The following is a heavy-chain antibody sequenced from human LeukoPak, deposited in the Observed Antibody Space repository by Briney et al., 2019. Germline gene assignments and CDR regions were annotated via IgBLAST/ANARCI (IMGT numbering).Heavy chain of an antibody. J-gene: IGHJ4*02. CDR2: INHSGST. Sequence: KPSETLSLTCAVYGGSFSGYYWSWIRQPPGKGLEWIGEINHSGSTNYNPSLKSRVTISVDTSKKQFSLKLSFVTAADTAVYYCVTYYYGSSAPKRNYWGQGILVTVSS. D-gene: IGHD3-22*01. V-gene: IGHV4-34*01. CDR3: VTYYYGSSAPKRNY. CDR1: GGSFSGYY.